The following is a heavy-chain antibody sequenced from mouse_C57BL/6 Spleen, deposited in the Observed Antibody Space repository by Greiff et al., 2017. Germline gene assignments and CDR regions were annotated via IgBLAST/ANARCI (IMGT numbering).Heavy chain of an antibody. CDR3: AREVIYAGCYEAWFAY. J-gene: IGHJ3*01. Sequence: VQLQQSGAELARPGASVKLSCKASGYTFTSYGISWVKQRTGQGLDWIGEIYPRSGNTYYNEKVKGKATLTADKSSSTAYMELRSLTSEDSAVYFCAREVIYAGCYEAWFAYWGQGTLVTVSA. CDR1: GYTFTSYG. V-gene: IGHV1-81*01. CDR2: IYPRSGNT. D-gene: IGHD2-3*01.